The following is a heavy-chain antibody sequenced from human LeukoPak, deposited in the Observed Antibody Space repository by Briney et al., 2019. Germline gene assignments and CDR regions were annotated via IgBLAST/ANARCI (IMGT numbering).Heavy chain of an antibody. J-gene: IGHJ4*02. CDR3: AKAANYDILTGYYLDY. D-gene: IGHD3-9*01. V-gene: IGHV3-23*01. Sequence: GGSLRLSCAASGFTFSSYAMSWVRQAPGKGLEWVSAITGGGDTTYYADSVKGRFTISRDNSKNTLYLQMNNLRAEDTAIYYCAKAANYDILTGYYLDYWGQGTLVTVSS. CDR1: GFTFSSYA. CDR2: ITGGGDTT.